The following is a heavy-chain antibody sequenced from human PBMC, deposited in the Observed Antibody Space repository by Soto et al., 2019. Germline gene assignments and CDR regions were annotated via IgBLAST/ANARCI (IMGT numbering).Heavy chain of an antibody. D-gene: IGHD3-16*01. CDR2: IYYSGST. CDR1: SGSISSYY. CDR3: AREGGDVGDENWFDP. Sequence: SETLSLTCTVSSGSISSYYWSWIRQPPGKGLEWIGYIYYSGSTNYNPSLKSRVTISVDTSKNQFSLKLSSVTAADTAVYYCAREGGDVGDENWFDPWGQGTLVTVSS. V-gene: IGHV4-59*01. J-gene: IGHJ5*02.